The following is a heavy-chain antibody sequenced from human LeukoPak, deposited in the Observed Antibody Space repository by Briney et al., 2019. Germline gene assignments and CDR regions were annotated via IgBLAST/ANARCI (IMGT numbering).Heavy chain of an antibody. CDR2: IFSSGST. D-gene: IGHD3-10*01. Sequence: PSETLSLTCAVYGGSFSGYYWSWIRQTPGKGLEWIGSIFSSGSTYYDPSLKSRVTISVDTSKNQFSLKLSSVTAADTAVYYCARVENYGSGSSEYWFDPWGQGTLVTVSS. CDR1: GGSFSGYY. V-gene: IGHV4-34*12. CDR3: ARVENYGSGSSEYWFDP. J-gene: IGHJ5*02.